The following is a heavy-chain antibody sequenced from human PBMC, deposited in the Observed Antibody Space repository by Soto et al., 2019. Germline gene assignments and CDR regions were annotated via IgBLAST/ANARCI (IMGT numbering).Heavy chain of an antibody. J-gene: IGHJ4*02. V-gene: IGHV1-3*01. Sequence: SVKVTCKASGYTFTAYAMHWVRQAPGQRLEWMGWINAGNGNTKYSQKFQGRVTITRDTSASTAYMELSSLRSEDTAVYYCARAVTVPADFDFWGQGTLVTVSS. D-gene: IGHD6-19*01. CDR1: GYTFTAYA. CDR3: ARAVTVPADFDF. CDR2: INAGNGNT.